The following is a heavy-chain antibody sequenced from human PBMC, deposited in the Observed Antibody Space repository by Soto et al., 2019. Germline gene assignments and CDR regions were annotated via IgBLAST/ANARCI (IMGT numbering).Heavy chain of an antibody. D-gene: IGHD5-18*01. V-gene: IGHV3-48*02. CDR3: AGDRGYSSGPPDY. J-gene: IGHJ4*02. CDR1: GFTFSSYS. Sequence: EVQLVESGGGLVQPGGSLRLSCAASGFTFSSYSMNWVRQAPGKGLEWVSYISSSSSTIYYADSVKGRFTISRDNAKKSLDRQMNSLSDEDTAVYYCAGDRGYSSGPPDYWGQGTLVTVSS. CDR2: ISSSSSTI.